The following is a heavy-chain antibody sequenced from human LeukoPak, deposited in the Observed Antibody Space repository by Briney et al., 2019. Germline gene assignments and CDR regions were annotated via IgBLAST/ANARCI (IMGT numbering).Heavy chain of an antibody. D-gene: IGHD3-3*01. J-gene: IGHJ4*02. CDR3: ARARITIFGVVKEPDY. CDR1: GYTFTSYA. Sequence: GASVKVSCKASGYTFTSYAMHWVRQAPGQRLEWMGWINAGNGNTKYSQEFQGRVTITRDTSASTAYMELSSLRSEDMAVYYCARARITIFGVVKEPDYWGQGTLVTVSP. CDR2: INAGNGNT. V-gene: IGHV1-3*03.